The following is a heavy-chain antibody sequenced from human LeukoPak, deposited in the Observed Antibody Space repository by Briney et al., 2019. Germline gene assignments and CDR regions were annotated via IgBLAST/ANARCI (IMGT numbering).Heavy chain of an antibody. V-gene: IGHV4-59*08. Sequence: SETLSLTCTVSGGSISSYYWSWIRQPPGKGLEWIGYIYYSGSTNYSPSLKSRVTISVDTSKNQFSLKLSSVTAADTAVYYCARLPTPYGSGSYYNEEYYFDYWGQGTLVTVSS. CDR1: GGSISSYY. CDR2: IYYSGST. CDR3: ARLPTPYGSGSYYNEEYYFDY. D-gene: IGHD3-10*01. J-gene: IGHJ4*02.